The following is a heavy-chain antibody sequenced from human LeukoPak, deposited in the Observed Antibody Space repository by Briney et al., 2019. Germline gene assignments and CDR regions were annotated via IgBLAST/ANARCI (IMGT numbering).Heavy chain of an antibody. CDR1: GFTFSSNA. Sequence: GGSLRLSCAASGFTFSSNAIHWVRQAPGKGLEWVAEISYDGGNTYYADSVKGRFTISRDNSKNTLYLQMNSLRAEDTAVYYCAKVGGYSGYDLSYWGQGTLVTVSS. V-gene: IGHV3-30-3*01. CDR2: ISYDGGNT. J-gene: IGHJ4*02. CDR3: AKVGGYSGYDLSY. D-gene: IGHD5-12*01.